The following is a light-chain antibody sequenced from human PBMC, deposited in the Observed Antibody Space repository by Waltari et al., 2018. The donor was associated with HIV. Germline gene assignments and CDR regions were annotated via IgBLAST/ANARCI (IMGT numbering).Light chain of an antibody. CDR2: NDD. CDR1: GSNIRSNY. V-gene: IGLV1-44*01. CDR3: AAWDDTLKVYV. Sequence: QSVLAQPPSVSGAPGTRVTISCSGSGSNIRSNYVNWYQQLPVTAPRVLIYNDDQRPSGVPARFSGSKAGTTASLAISGLQSEDEADYYCAAWDDTLKVYVFGTGTKVTVL. J-gene: IGLJ1*01.